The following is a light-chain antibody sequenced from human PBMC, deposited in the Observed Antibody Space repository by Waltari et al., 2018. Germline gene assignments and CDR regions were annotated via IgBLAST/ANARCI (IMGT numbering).Light chain of an antibody. J-gene: IGKJ2*01. CDR3: QKYNSAPYT. V-gene: IGKV1-27*01. CDR1: QGISNY. CDR2: ASS. Sequence: DIQMTQSPSSLSASVGDRVTITCRASQGISNYLAWYQQKPEKGPKLLIYASSTLQSGVPARFSGSGSGADFTLTISSLQPEDVATYYWQKYNSAPYTFGQGTKLEIK.